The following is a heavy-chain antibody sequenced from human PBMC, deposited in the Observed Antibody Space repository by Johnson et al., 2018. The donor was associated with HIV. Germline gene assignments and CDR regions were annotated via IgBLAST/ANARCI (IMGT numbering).Heavy chain of an antibody. CDR1: GFTFSSYG. CDR3: ARPLGPPLWHDAFDI. J-gene: IGHJ3*02. V-gene: IGHV3-30*03. CDR2: ISYDGSNK. D-gene: IGHD3-16*01. Sequence: VQLVESGGGVVQPGRSLRLSCAASGFTFSSYGMHWVRQAPGKGLEWVAVISYDGSNKYYADSVKGRFTISRDNSKNTLYLQMNSLRAEDTAVYYCARPLGPPLWHDAFDIWGQGTMVTVSS.